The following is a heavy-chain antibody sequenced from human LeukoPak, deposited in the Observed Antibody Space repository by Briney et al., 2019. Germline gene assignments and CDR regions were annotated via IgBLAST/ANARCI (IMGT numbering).Heavy chain of an antibody. Sequence: PGGSLRLSCAASGFTFSSYWMSWVRQAPGKGLEWVANIKQDGSEKYYVDSAKGRFTISRDNAKNSLYLQMNSLRAEDTAVYYCARAGRWWPNWFDPWGQGTLVTVSS. CDR1: GFTFSSYW. D-gene: IGHD2-8*02. CDR3: ARAGRWWPNWFDP. CDR2: IKQDGSEK. J-gene: IGHJ5*02. V-gene: IGHV3-7*01.